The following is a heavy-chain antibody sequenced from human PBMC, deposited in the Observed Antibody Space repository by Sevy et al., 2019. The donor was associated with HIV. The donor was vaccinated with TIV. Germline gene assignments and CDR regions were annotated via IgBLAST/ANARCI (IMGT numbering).Heavy chain of an antibody. J-gene: IGHJ4*02. CDR1: GGTFSSYA. D-gene: IGHD5-12*01. CDR3: ASEGGYDKPSY. Sequence: ASVKVSCKASGGTFSSYAISWVRQAPGQGLEWMGGIIPIFGTANYAQKFQGRVTITADESTSTAYMELSSLRSEDTAVYYCASEGGYDKPSYWGQGTLVTVSS. CDR2: IIPIFGTA. V-gene: IGHV1-69*13.